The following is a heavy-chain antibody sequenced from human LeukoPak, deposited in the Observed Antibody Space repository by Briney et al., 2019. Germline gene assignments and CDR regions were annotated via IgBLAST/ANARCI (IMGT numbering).Heavy chain of an antibody. CDR1: GFTLSSYS. CDR3: ARGTEHLDY. Sequence: QPGGSPRLSCAASGFTLSSYSMNWVRQAPGKGLEWVSYIDGSSTTIYYADSVKGRFTISRDNAKNSLFLQMNGLRAEDTAVYYCARGTEHLDYWGQGTLVTVSS. D-gene: IGHD2-21*01. CDR2: IDGSSTTI. V-gene: IGHV3-48*01. J-gene: IGHJ4*02.